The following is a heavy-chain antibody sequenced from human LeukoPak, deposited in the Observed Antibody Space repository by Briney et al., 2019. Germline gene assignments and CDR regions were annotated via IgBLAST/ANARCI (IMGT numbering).Heavy chain of an antibody. CDR2: ISGSGGST. CDR3: AKDPYSGIYGLYYMDV. Sequence: GGSLRLSCAASGFTFSSYAMSWVRQAPGKGLESVSAISGSGGSTYYADSVKGRFTISRDNSKNTLYLQMNSLRAEDTAVYYCAKDPYSGIYGLYYMDVWGKGTTVTVSS. CDR1: GFTFSSYA. J-gene: IGHJ6*03. D-gene: IGHD1-26*01. V-gene: IGHV3-23*01.